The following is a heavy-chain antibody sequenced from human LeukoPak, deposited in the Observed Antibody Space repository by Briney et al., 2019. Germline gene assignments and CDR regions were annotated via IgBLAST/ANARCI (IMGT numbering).Heavy chain of an antibody. D-gene: IGHD6-13*01. V-gene: IGHV3-43D*03. CDR2: ISWDGGST. J-gene: IGHJ4*02. Sequence: GGSLRLSCAASGFTFDKYAMHWVRQTPGKGLEWVSLISWDGGSTYYADSVKGRFTISRDNSKNSLYLQMNSLRAEDTALYYCAKGGGLSIAAVADYWGQGTLVTVSS. CDR1: GFTFDKYA. CDR3: AKGGGLSIAAVADY.